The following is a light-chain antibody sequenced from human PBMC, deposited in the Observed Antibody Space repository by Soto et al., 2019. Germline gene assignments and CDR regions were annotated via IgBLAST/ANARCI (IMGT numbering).Light chain of an antibody. V-gene: IGKV1-8*01. Sequence: AIRMTQSPSSLSASTGDRVTITFRASQGISSYLAWYQQKPGKAPKLLIYAASNLQSGVPSRFSGSGSGTDFTLTISSLQPEDFATYYCQQSFTTWTFGQGTKVDIK. CDR3: QQSFTTWT. CDR1: QGISSY. J-gene: IGKJ1*01. CDR2: AAS.